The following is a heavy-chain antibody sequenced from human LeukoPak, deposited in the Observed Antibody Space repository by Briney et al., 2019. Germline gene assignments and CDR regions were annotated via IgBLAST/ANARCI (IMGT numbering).Heavy chain of an antibody. J-gene: IGHJ4*02. CDR1: GFSFSSDG. CDR2: ISNDGNRK. CDR3: AKDRSTTWSLDY. D-gene: IGHD6-13*01. Sequence: PGRSLRLSCAASGFSFSSDGTHWVRQAPGKGLEWVAFISNDGNRKYYADSVKGRFTISRDKSENTLYVQMNSLRAEDTAVYYCAKDRSTTWSLDYWGQGTLVTVSS. V-gene: IGHV3-30*18.